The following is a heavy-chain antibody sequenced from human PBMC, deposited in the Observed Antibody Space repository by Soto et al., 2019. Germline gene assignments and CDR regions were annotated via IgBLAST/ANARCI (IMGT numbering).Heavy chain of an antibody. V-gene: IGHV1-46*01. J-gene: IGHJ6*02. D-gene: IGHD5-12*01. CDR1: GQTISYY. CDR3: ARGAFVLVARGFGLAV. Sequence: QVQLVQSGAEVKKPGASVKVSCKAYGQTISYYMHWVRQAPGQGPEWTGVIDPIGGSATYAQRFRGRVTLTTETSTNTVSRGLSSRRPEDTAGYYGARGAFVLVARGFGLAVGAQGTTATAPS. CDR2: IDPIGGSA.